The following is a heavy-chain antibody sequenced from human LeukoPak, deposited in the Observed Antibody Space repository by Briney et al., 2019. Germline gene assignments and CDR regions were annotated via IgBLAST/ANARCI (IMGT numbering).Heavy chain of an antibody. Sequence: SGGSLRLSCAASGFTFSSYAMSWVRQAPGKGLEWVSAISGSGGSTYCADSVKGRFTISRDNSKNTLYLQMNSLRAEDTAVYYCANVLGYCSSTSCYTYWGQGTLVTVSS. CDR1: GFTFSSYA. CDR3: ANVLGYCSSTSCYTY. CDR2: ISGSGGST. V-gene: IGHV3-23*01. D-gene: IGHD2-2*02. J-gene: IGHJ4*02.